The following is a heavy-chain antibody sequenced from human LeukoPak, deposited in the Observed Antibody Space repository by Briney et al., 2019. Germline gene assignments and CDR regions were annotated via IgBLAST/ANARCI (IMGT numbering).Heavy chain of an antibody. J-gene: IGHJ4*02. D-gene: IGHD6-13*01. Sequence: GGSLRLSCAASGFTFTTYWMAWVRQAPGKGLEWVANMQQDGGDKYYMDSVKGRFTISRDNANNALYLQMNSLRDEDTAVYYCVRIAAAVPDYWGQGTLVTVSS. CDR2: MQQDGGDK. CDR3: VRIAAAVPDY. V-gene: IGHV3-7*01. CDR1: GFTFTTYW.